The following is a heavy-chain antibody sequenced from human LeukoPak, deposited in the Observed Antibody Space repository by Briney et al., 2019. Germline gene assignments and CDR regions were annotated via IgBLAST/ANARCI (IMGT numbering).Heavy chain of an antibody. J-gene: IGHJ4*02. CDR1: GASISTRGYY. CDR2: IYYRGNT. CDR3: ARVRAVVTPWVFDY. D-gene: IGHD4-23*01. V-gene: IGHV4-39*07. Sequence: SETLSLTCTVSGASISTRGYYWGWIRQPPGNGLEWIGTIYYRGNTYYNPSLEGRVTISVDTSKNQFSLTLTSMTAADTAVYYCARVRAVVTPWVFDYWGQGTLVTVSS.